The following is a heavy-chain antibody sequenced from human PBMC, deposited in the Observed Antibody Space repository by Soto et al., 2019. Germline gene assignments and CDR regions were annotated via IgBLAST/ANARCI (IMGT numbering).Heavy chain of an antibody. J-gene: IGHJ4*02. CDR1: GFTLSDHY. D-gene: IGHD5-18*01. Sequence: PGGSLRLSCAGSGFTLSDHYIDWVRQAPGKGLEWVGRSRDKAQGYSTAYAASVKGRFTTSRDESKNSVYLQMNSLKTDDTALYYCAYVGGYSTGDYSFDLWGQGTPVTVSS. CDR2: SRDKAQGYST. CDR3: AYVGGYSTGDYSFDL. V-gene: IGHV3-72*01.